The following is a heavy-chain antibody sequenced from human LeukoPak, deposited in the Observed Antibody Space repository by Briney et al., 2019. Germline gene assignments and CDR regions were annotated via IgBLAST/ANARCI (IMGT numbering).Heavy chain of an antibody. J-gene: IGHJ4*02. CDR3: AKDLWFGELLAGYTYFDY. CDR2: ISGSGGST. CDR1: GFTFSSYA. V-gene: IGHV3-23*01. D-gene: IGHD3-10*01. Sequence: GGSLRLSCAASGFTFSSYAMSWVRQAPGKGLEWVSAISGSGGSTYYADSVKGRFTISRDNSKNTLYLQMNSLRAEDTAVYYCAKDLWFGELLAGYTYFDYWGQGTLVTVSS.